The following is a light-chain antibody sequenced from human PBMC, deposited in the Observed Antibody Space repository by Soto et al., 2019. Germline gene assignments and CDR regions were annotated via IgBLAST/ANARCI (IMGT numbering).Light chain of an antibody. V-gene: IGKV4-1*01. Sequence: SCWSSQSVLSPSNNNNYLVWYQQKPGQPPKLLISWASTRESGVPDRFSGSGSATDFTLTISSLQAEDVAVYYCQQSYNSPITFGQGTRLEIK. CDR1: QSVLSPSNNNNY. CDR2: WAS. J-gene: IGKJ5*01. CDR3: QQSYNSPIT.